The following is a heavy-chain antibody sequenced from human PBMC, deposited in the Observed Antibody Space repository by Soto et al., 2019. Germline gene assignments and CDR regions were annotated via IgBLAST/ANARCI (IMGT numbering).Heavy chain of an antibody. CDR2: ISGSGAYT. Sequence: EVQLLESGGGLVRPGGSLRLSCGASGFTFRNYAMTWVRQAPGKGLEWVSGISGSGAYTNYADSVKGRFTISRDNSKDTLFLQMNSLRADDTAVYYCAKSTILAVVFGWFDPWGQGTLVTVSS. CDR1: GFTFRNYA. D-gene: IGHD3-3*01. CDR3: AKSTILAVVFGWFDP. V-gene: IGHV3-23*01. J-gene: IGHJ5*02.